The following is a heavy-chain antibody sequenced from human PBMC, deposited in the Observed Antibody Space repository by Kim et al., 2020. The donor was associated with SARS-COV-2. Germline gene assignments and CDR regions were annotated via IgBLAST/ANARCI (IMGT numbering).Heavy chain of an antibody. J-gene: IGHJ4*02. CDR1: GYTFTSYD. CDR3: ARGTWDYYDSSGYRTYYFDY. D-gene: IGHD3-22*01. CDR2: MNPNSGNT. V-gene: IGHV1-8*01. Sequence: ASVKVSCKASGYTFTSYDINCVRQATGQGLEWMGWMNPNSGNTGYAQKFQGRVTMTRNTSISTAYMELSSLRSEDTAVYYCARGTWDYYDSSGYRTYYFDYWGQGTLVTVSS.